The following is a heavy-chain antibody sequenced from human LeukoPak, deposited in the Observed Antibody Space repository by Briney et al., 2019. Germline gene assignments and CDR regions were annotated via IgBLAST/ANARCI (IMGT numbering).Heavy chain of an antibody. CDR3: ARGNAGGATMIVVVNTVDAFDI. J-gene: IGHJ3*02. V-gene: IGHV4-34*01. Sequence: SETLSLTCAVYGGSFSGYYWSWIRHPPGKGLEWIGEINHSGSTNYNPSLKSRVTISVDTSKNQFSLKLSSVTAADTAVYYCARGNAGGATMIVVVNTVDAFDIWGQGTMVTVSS. CDR1: GGSFSGYY. D-gene: IGHD3-22*01. CDR2: INHSGST.